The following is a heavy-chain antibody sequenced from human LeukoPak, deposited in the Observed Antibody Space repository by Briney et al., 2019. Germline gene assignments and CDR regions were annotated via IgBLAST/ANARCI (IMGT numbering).Heavy chain of an antibody. D-gene: IGHD3-22*01. J-gene: IGHJ1*01. Sequence: ASVKVSCKASGYTFTSYDINWVRQATGQGLEWMGWMNPNSGNTGYAQKFQGRVTMARNTSISTAYMELSRLRSEDTAAYYCARDHFDSSGYYYLLGYFEHWGQGTLVTVSS. CDR3: ARDHFDSSGYYYLLGYFEH. CDR1: GYTFTSYD. CDR2: MNPNSGNT. V-gene: IGHV1-8*01.